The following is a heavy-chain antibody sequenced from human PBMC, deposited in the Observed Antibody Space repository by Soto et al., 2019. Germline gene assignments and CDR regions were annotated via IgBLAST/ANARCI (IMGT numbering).Heavy chain of an antibody. CDR1: GGSISSSSYY. J-gene: IGHJ6*03. CDR3: ARLARGYDILTGYYWGITSDYYYYMDV. D-gene: IGHD3-9*01. Sequence: QLQLQESGPGLVKPSETLSLTCTVSGGSISSSSYYWGWIRQPPGKGLEWIGSIYYSGSTYYNPSLKSRVTISVDTSKNQFSLKLSSVTAADTAVYYCARLARGYDILTGYYWGITSDYYYYMDVWGKGTTVTVSS. CDR2: IYYSGST. V-gene: IGHV4-39*01.